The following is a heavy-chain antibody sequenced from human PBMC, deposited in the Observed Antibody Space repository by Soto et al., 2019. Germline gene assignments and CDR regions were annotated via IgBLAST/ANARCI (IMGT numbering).Heavy chain of an antibody. Sequence: EVQLLESGGGLVQPGGSLRLSCAASGFTFNTFELSWVRQAPGRGLEWVSFISDDGTRTYYADAVKGRFTISRDNSKYPLYVQMNSLTAEDTAVYACVKGGWLDFWGQGALVTVAS. V-gene: IGHV3-23*01. CDR3: VKGGWLDF. CDR1: GFTFNTFE. J-gene: IGHJ5*01. CDR2: ISDDGTRT.